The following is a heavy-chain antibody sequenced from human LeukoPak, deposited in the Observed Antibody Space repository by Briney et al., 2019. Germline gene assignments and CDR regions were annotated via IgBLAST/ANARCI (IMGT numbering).Heavy chain of an antibody. CDR3: ARGNVVVPAATYDNWFDP. J-gene: IGHJ5*02. D-gene: IGHD2-2*01. Sequence: ASVKVSCKASGYTFTGYYMYWVRQAPGQGLEWMGWINPNSGGTNYAQKFQGRVTMTRDTSISTAYMELSRLRSDDTAVYYCARGNVVVPAATYDNWFDPWGQGTLVTVSS. CDR2: INPNSGGT. CDR1: GYTFTGYY. V-gene: IGHV1-2*02.